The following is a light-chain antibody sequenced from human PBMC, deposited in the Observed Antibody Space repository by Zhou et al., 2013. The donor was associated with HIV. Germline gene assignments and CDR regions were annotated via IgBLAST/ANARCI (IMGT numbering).Light chain of an antibody. J-gene: IGKJ5*01. CDR1: QGISSY. CDR3: QQSYSTPIT. V-gene: IGKV1-8*01. CDR2: AAS. Sequence: AIRMTQSPSSFSASTGDRVTITCRASQGISSYLAWYQQKPGKAPKLLIYAASTLQSGVQSRFSGSGSGTEFALTIGSLQPEDFATYYCQQSYSTPITFGQGTRLEIK.